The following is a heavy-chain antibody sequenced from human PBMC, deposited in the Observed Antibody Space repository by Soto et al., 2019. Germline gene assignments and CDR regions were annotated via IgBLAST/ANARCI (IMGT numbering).Heavy chain of an antibody. J-gene: IGHJ4*02. Sequence: QVQLRESGPGLVKPSQTLSLTCTVSGGSISSGGYYWSWIRQHPGKGLEWLGYIFYSGSTYYNPSLKSRVTISVDTSKNQFSLKLSSVTAADTAVYYCARKGYSYGSDFDYWGQGALVTVSS. CDR2: IFYSGST. CDR1: GGSISSGGYY. CDR3: ARKGYSYGSDFDY. V-gene: IGHV4-31*03. D-gene: IGHD5-18*01.